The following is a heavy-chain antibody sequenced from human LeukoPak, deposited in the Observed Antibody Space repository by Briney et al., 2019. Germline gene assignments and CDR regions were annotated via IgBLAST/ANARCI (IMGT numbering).Heavy chain of an antibody. CDR1: GYTFTRYG. CDR3: ARVWMAAYYYYYMDV. CDR2: ISAYNGNT. J-gene: IGHJ6*03. D-gene: IGHD5-24*01. V-gene: IGHV1-18*01. Sequence: GAPVKVSCKASGYTFTRYGISWVRQAPGQGLEWMGWISAYNGNTNYAQKLQGRVTMTTDTSTSTAYMELRSLRSDDTAVYYCARVWMAAYYYYYMDVWGKGTTVTVSS.